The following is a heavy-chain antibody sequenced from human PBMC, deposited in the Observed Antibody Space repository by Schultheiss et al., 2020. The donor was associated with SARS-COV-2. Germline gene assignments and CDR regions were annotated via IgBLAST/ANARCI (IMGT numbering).Heavy chain of an antibody. CDR1: GFTFSRYG. D-gene: IGHD3-10*01. CDR3: VKDRHGSFYYFDY. Sequence: GGSLRLSCAASGFTFSRYGMHWVRQAPGKGLEWVAVISYDGSNKYYADSVKGRFTISRDNAKNSLYLQMNSLRAEDTALYYCVKDRHGSFYYFDYWGQGTLVTVSS. J-gene: IGHJ4*02. V-gene: IGHV3-30*18. CDR2: ISYDGSNK.